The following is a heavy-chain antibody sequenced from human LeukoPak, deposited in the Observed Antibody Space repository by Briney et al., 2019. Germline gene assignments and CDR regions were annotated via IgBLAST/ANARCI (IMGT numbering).Heavy chain of an antibody. Sequence: SETLSLTCAVYGGSISSYYWSWIRQPPGKGLEWIGYIYYSGSTNYNPSLKSRVTISVDTSKNQFSLKLSSVTAADTAVYYCARLSQIKDSSGYYFDYWGQGTLVTVSS. CDR3: ARLSQIKDSSGYYFDY. D-gene: IGHD3-22*01. CDR2: IYYSGST. V-gene: IGHV4-59*08. J-gene: IGHJ4*02. CDR1: GGSISSYY.